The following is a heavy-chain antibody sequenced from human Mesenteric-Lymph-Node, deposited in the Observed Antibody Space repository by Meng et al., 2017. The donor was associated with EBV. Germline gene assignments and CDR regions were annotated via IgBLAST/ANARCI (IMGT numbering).Heavy chain of an antibody. CDR3: ARFGYSGDNYFDD. CDR2: IYHSGST. J-gene: IGHJ4*01. D-gene: IGHD5-12*01. CDR1: GGSISSSNW. Sequence: QVQLQQWGAGLLKPSXPLSLTGAVSGGSISSSNWWSWVRQPPGKGLEWIGEIYHSGSTNYNPSLKSRVTISLDKSMNQFSLKLTSVTAADTAVYYCARFGYSGDNYFDDWGHGTLVIVSS. V-gene: IGHV4-4*02.